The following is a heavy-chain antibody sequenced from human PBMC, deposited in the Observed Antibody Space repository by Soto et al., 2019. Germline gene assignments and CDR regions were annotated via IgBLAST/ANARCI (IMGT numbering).Heavy chain of an antibody. CDR3: ARDRTTVTTGLLGY. CDR2: ISSDSDTI. V-gene: IGHV3-48*01. D-gene: IGHD4-17*01. J-gene: IGHJ4*02. Sequence: EVQLVESGGGLVQPGGSLRLSCAASGFSFSTYSMNWVRQAPGKGLEWLSYISSDSDTIYYADSVKGRFTISRDNAKNSLYLQMNSLGAEDTAVYYCARDRTTVTTGLLGYWGQGTLVAVSS. CDR1: GFSFSTYS.